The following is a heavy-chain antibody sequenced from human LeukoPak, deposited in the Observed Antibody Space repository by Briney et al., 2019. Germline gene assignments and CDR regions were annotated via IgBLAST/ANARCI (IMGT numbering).Heavy chain of an antibody. CDR3: TTDRGIAVRPVLDY. J-gene: IGHJ4*02. D-gene: IGHD6-6*01. V-gene: IGHV3-15*01. Sequence: GGSLRLSCAASGFTFSKAWMSWVRQAPGKGLEWVGRIKSKTDGGTADYAAPMKGRFTLSRDDSKNTLHLQVNSLKTEDTAVYYCTTDRGIAVRPVLDYWGQGTLVTVSS. CDR2: IKSKTDGGTA. CDR1: GFTFSKAW.